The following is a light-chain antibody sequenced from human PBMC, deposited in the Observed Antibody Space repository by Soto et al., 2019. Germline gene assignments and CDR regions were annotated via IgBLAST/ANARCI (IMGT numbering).Light chain of an antibody. CDR3: CSYAGSNSVI. CDR2: EVR. Sequence: QSVLTQPASVSGSPGQSITISCTGASSDVGTYNLVSWHQQHPGKAPKLIIYEVRKRPSGLSNRFSGSKSGNTASLTISGLQAEDEADYYCCSYAGSNSVIFGGGTKLTVL. J-gene: IGLJ2*01. CDR1: SSDVGTYNL. V-gene: IGLV2-23*02.